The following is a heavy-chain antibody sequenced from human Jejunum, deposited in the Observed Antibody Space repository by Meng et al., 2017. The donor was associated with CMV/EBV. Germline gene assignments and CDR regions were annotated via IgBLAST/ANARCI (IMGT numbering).Heavy chain of an antibody. CDR3: AVGYDSRKVAY. CDR2: ICTGDTT. V-gene: IGHV3-53*01. D-gene: IGHD3-3*01. J-gene: IGHJ4*02. CDR1: GFTVPITH. Sequence: SCVASGFTVPITHMSWVRQSPGKGLEWVSAICTGDTTHYADFARGRFTISRDPSKNTVFLEMNSLRVEDTALYYCAVGYDSRKVAYWGQGTVVTVSS.